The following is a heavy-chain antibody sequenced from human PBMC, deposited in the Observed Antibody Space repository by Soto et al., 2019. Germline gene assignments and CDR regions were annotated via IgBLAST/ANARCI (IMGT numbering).Heavy chain of an antibody. Sequence: TLSLTCTVSGGSLKNYFWSWIRQPPGGGLEWIGYIYYIGTTYYNPSLQSRVAMSVDTSKNQFSLNVTSVTAADTAIYYCARVGAARNWFDPWGPGTRVTVSS. D-gene: IGHD1-26*01. CDR2: IYYIGTT. J-gene: IGHJ5*02. CDR1: GGSLKNYF. CDR3: ARVGAARNWFDP. V-gene: IGHV4-59*01.